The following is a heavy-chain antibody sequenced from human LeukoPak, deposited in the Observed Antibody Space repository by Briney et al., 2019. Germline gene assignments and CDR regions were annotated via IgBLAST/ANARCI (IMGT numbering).Heavy chain of an antibody. V-gene: IGHV4-4*07. J-gene: IGHJ3*02. D-gene: IGHD2-21*02. Sequence: SETLSLTCTVSGGTLSSYYWSWIRQPAGKGLEWIGRIYTSGSTNYNPSLKSRVTMSVDTSKNQFSLKLSSVTAADTAVYYCARDRYCGGDCYYGDAFDIWGQGTMVTVSS. CDR1: GGTLSSYY. CDR2: IYTSGST. CDR3: ARDRYCGGDCYYGDAFDI.